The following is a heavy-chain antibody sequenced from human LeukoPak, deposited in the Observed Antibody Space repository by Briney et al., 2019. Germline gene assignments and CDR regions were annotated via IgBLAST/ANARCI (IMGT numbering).Heavy chain of an antibody. V-gene: IGHV4-39*01. J-gene: IGHJ5*02. CDR3: ARLEGGYSWIDP. CDR1: GGSISSSSYY. CDR2: IYYTGST. Sequence: SETLSLTCTVSGGSISSSSYYWGWIRRPPGKGLEWIVTIYYTGSTYDNPSLKSRVTISVDTSRNQFSLKLSSVTAADTAVYYCARLEGGYSWIDPWGQGTLVTVSS. D-gene: IGHD1-1*01.